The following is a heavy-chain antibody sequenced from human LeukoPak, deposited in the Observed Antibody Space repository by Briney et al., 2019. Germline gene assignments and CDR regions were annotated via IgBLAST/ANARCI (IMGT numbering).Heavy chain of an antibody. CDR2: IYTSGST. D-gene: IGHD3-22*01. J-gene: IGHJ4*02. CDR3: ARLADYYDSSGSFDY. CDR1: GGSISSGSYY. V-gene: IGHV4-61*02. Sequence: TLSLTCTVSGGSISSGSYYWGWIRQPAGKGLEWIGRIYTSGSTNYNPSLKSRFTISVDTSKNQFSLKLSSVTAADTAVYYCARLADYYDSSGSFDYWGQGTLVTVSS.